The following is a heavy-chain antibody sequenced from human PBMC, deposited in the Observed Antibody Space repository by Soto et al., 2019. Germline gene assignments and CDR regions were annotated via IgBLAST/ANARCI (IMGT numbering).Heavy chain of an antibody. Sequence: VQLVESGGGVVQPGRSLRLSCAASGFIFSTSAMHWVRQAPGKGLEWVAVMSYDGKNEYYADSVKGRFSISRDHSKNTLYLQMNSRRAEDTAVYHCAKGGSDSSSSWYFDSWGQGTLVPVSS. CDR3: AKGGSDSSSSWYFDS. J-gene: IGHJ4*02. CDR2: MSYDGKNE. CDR1: GFIFSTSA. D-gene: IGHD3-10*01. V-gene: IGHV3-30*04.